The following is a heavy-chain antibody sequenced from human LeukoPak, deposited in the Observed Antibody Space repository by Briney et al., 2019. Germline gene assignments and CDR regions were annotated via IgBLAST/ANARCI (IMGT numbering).Heavy chain of an antibody. J-gene: IGHJ4*02. CDR3: ARSGLTTISYLD. CDR2: INRSGYT. D-gene: IGHD4-11*01. CDR1: GGSFSNYC. V-gene: IGHV4-34*01. Sequence: SETLSLTCGGYGGSFSNYCWGWIRQPPGKGLEWIAEINRSGYTYYNSSLRSRVSVSADTSSNQFSLKLTSLTAADTAIYYCARSGLTTISYLDWGQGTLVTVSS.